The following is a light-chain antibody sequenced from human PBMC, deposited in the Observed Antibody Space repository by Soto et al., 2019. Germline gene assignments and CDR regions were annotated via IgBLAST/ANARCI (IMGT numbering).Light chain of an antibody. Sequence: QYVLTQPASVSGSPGQSITIYCTGTSSDVGGYNYVSWYQQHPGKAPKLMIYEVSNRPSGVSNRFSGSKSGNTASLTISGLQAEEEADYYCSSYTSSSIDYVFGTGTKLTVL. CDR1: SSDVGGYNY. J-gene: IGLJ1*01. V-gene: IGLV2-14*01. CDR3: SSYTSSSIDYV. CDR2: EVS.